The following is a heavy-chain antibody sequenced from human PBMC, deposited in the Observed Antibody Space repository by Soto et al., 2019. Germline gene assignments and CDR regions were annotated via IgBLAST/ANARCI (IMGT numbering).Heavy chain of an antibody. D-gene: IGHD4-17*01. CDR2: ISGSGGST. V-gene: IGHV3-23*01. Sequence: EVQLLESGGGLVQRGGSLRLSCAASGFTFSSYAMSWVRQAPGKGLEWVSTISGSGGSTYYADSVKGRFSISRDNSKNSLYLQVNGLRAEDTAVYHCAKGPRPTVTYDWYFDLWGRGTRVAVSS. CDR1: GFTFSSYA. J-gene: IGHJ2*01. CDR3: AKGPRPTVTYDWYFDL.